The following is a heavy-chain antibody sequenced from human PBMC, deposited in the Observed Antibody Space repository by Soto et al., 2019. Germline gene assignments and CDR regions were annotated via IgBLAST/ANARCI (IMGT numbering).Heavy chain of an antibody. CDR1: GYTFTSYA. Sequence: ASVKVSCKASGYTFTSYAMHWVRQAPGQRLEWMGWINAGNGNTKYSQKLQGRVTITRDTSASTAYMELSSLRSEDTAVYYCARDYYDFWSGGLIYYMDVWGKGTTVTVSS. J-gene: IGHJ6*03. CDR2: INAGNGNT. V-gene: IGHV1-3*01. D-gene: IGHD3-3*01. CDR3: ARDYYDFWSGGLIYYMDV.